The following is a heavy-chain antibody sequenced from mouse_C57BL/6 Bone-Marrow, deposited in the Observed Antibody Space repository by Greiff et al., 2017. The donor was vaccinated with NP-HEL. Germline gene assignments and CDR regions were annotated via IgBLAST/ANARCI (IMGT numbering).Heavy chain of an antibody. D-gene: IGHD2-4*01. V-gene: IGHV1-50*01. J-gene: IGHJ3*01. CDR1: GYTFTSYW. CDR2: IDPSDSYT. CDR3: AREDYDYDGFAY. Sequence: QVQLQQPGAELVKPGASVKLSCKASGYTFTSYWMQWVKQRPGQGLEWIGEIDPSDSYTNYNQKFKGKATLTVDTSSSTAYMQLSSLTSEDSAVYYCAREDYDYDGFAYWGQGTLVTVSA.